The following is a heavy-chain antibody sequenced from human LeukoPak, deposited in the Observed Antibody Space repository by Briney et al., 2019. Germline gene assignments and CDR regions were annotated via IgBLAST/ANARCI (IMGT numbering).Heavy chain of an antibody. CDR1: GFTFSSYG. Sequence: PGGSLRLSCAASGFTFSSYGMYWVRQAPGKGLEWVAFIRYDGSNKYYTNSVKGRFTISRDNSKNTLYLQMNSLRAEDTAVYYCAKAMTAGYSSGVLGYWGQGTLVTVSS. D-gene: IGHD6-19*01. J-gene: IGHJ4*02. V-gene: IGHV3-30*02. CDR2: IRYDGSNK. CDR3: AKAMTAGYSSGVLGY.